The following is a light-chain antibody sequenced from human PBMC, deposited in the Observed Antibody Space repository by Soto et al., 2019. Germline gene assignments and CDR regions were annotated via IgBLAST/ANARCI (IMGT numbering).Light chain of an antibody. J-gene: IGLJ2*01. CDR3: QVWDSSSDHVV. CDR1: KIGSKS. CDR2: DDT. V-gene: IGLV3-21*02. Sequence: SYELTQPPSVSLAPGQTARITCGGNKIGSKSVHWYQQKPGQAPVPVVYDDTDRPSGIPERFSGSNSGNMATLIISRVEAGDEADYYCQVWDSSSDHVVFGGGTKVTVL.